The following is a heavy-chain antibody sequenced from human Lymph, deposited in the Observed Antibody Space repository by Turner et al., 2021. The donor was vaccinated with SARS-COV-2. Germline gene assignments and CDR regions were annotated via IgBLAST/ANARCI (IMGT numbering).Heavy chain of an antibody. CDR1: GGPMNSNF. CDR3: ARETVNNGVDP. Sequence: LEVSGPRLVKHLEPLSHPCTVSGGPMNSNFGRWLRQPPGKRMESIGYIYNREITNYITTTKSRVTISVNTYKNQLSVKLTAVTTADKAIYNCARETVNNGVDPWGQGILVTVSS. CDR2: IYNREIT. D-gene: IGHD2-21*02. V-gene: IGHV4-59*01. J-gene: IGHJ5*02.